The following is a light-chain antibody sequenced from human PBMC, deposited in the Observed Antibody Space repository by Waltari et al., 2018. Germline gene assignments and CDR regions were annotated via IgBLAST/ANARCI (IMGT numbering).Light chain of an antibody. CDR1: SSDVGAYNY. CDR3: NSYAGTYTFWL. Sequence: QSALTQPRSVSGSPGQSVTISCAGTSSDVGAYNYVSWYQQHRGKAPKLMIYDVRKRPSGVPDRFSGSKSGNSASLTISGLQAEDEADYYCNSYAGTYTFWLFGGGTKLTVL. V-gene: IGLV2-11*01. J-gene: IGLJ3*02. CDR2: DVR.